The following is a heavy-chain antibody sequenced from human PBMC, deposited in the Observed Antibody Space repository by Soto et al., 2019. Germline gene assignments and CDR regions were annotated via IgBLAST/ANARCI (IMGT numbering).Heavy chain of an antibody. Sequence: QVQLQESGPGLVKPSQTLSLTCTVSGGSISSGDYYWGWIRQPPGKGLEWIGYIYYSGSTYYNPSLKSRVTISVDTSKNQFSLKLSSVTAADTAVYYCARAGTVTEIYDNWFDPWGQGTLVTVSS. CDR2: IYYSGST. CDR1: GGSISSGDYY. J-gene: IGHJ5*02. V-gene: IGHV4-30-4*01. D-gene: IGHD4-17*01. CDR3: ARAGTVTEIYDNWFDP.